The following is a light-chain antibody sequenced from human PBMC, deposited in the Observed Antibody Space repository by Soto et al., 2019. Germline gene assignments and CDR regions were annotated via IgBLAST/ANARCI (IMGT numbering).Light chain of an antibody. CDR3: SSFTTSNTVV. CDR2: DVT. J-gene: IGLJ3*02. Sequence: QSVLSQPASVSGSPGQSITISCTGTSSDVGAYIFVSWYQQYPGKAPKLMIYDVTNRPSGVSNRFSGSKSGNTASLTISGLQAEDEADYYCSSFTTSNTVVFGGGTKLTVL. CDR1: SSDVGAYIF. V-gene: IGLV2-14*01.